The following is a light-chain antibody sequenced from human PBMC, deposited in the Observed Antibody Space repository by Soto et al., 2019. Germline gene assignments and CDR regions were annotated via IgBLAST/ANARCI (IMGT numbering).Light chain of an antibody. Sequence: SYELTQPPSVSVAPGKTARITCGGDNIRSKSVHWYQQKPGQAPVLVIYSDSDRPSGIPERLSGSNSADTATLTISRVEAGDEADYYCQVWDSSSDHWVFGGGTKLTVL. CDR2: SDS. CDR3: QVWDSSSDHWV. V-gene: IGLV3-21*04. CDR1: NIRSKS. J-gene: IGLJ3*02.